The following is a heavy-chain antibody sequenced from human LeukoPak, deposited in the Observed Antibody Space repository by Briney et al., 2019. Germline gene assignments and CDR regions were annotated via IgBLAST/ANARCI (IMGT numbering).Heavy chain of an antibody. CDR2: TRSKAYGGTT. CDR1: GFTFGDYA. Sequence: PGRSLRLSCTASGFTFGDYAMSWFRQAPGKGLGWVGFTRSKAYGGTTEYAASVKGRFTISRDDSKSIAYLQMNSLKTEDTAVYYCSRGVGYSNYFDYWGQGTTVTVSS. D-gene: IGHD5-18*01. J-gene: IGHJ4*03. V-gene: IGHV3-49*03. CDR3: SRGVGYSNYFDY.